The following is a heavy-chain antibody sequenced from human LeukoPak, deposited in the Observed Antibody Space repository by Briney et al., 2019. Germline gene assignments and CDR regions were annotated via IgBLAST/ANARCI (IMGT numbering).Heavy chain of an antibody. Sequence: PSETLSPTCAVYGGSFSGYYWSWIRQPPGKGLEWIGEINHSGSTNYNPSLKSRVTISVDTSKNQFSLKLSSVTAADTAVYYCARGPSSGYSYGWGQGTLVTVSS. CDR2: INHSGST. CDR3: ARGPSSGYSYG. V-gene: IGHV4-34*01. J-gene: IGHJ4*02. D-gene: IGHD5-18*01. CDR1: GGSFSGYY.